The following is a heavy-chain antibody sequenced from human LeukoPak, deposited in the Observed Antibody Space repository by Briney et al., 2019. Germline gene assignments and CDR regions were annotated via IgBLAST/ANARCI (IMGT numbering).Heavy chain of an antibody. CDR1: VYTFTSYG. J-gene: IGHJ1*01. D-gene: IGHD5-24*01. V-gene: IGHV1-2*02. CDR2: INPNSGGT. CDR3: ARGDRGMATAQYFQH. Sequence: ASVKVSCKASVYTFTSYGISWVRQAPGQGLERMGWINPNSGGTNYAQKFQGRVTMTRDTSIRTAYMELSRLRSDDTAVYYCARGDRGMATAQYFQHWGQGTLVTVSS.